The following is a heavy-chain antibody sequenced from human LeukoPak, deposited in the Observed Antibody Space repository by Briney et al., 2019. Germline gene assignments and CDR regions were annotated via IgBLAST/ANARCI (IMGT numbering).Heavy chain of an antibody. CDR2: ISAYNGNT. D-gene: IGHD6-13*01. Sequence: ASVKVSCKASGYTFTSYGLSWVRQAPGQGLEWMGWISAYNGNTNYAQKLQGRVTMTTDTSTSTAYMELRSLRSDDTAVYYCARDRGYSSSWYSGWFDPWGQGTLVTVSS. V-gene: IGHV1-18*01. J-gene: IGHJ5*02. CDR1: GYTFTSYG. CDR3: ARDRGYSSSWYSGWFDP.